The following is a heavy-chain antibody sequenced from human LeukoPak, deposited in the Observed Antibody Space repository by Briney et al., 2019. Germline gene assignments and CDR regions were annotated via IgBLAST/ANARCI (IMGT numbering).Heavy chain of an antibody. J-gene: IGHJ3*01. CDR3: VRARNMAFDF. D-gene: IGHD4-11*01. V-gene: IGHV4-59*01. CDR1: GGSISGNY. CDR2: IYYTGST. Sequence: SETLCLTCTVSGGSISGNYWSWIRQPPGKTLEWIANIYYTGSTIYNPSLKSRVTISVDTSKNQFSLQLRSVTAADTAVYYCVRARNMAFDFWGQGTMVTVSS.